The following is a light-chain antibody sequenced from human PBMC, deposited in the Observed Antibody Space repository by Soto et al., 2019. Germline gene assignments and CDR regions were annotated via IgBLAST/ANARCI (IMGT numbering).Light chain of an antibody. V-gene: IGLV2-23*01. CDR1: SSDVGSYKL. CDR2: EAT. Sequence: QSALTQPASVSGSPGQSITISCTGTSSDVGSYKLVSWYQQRPGRAPKLMIYEATKRPSGVSYRFSGSKSGNTASLTISGLQAEDEADYYCCSFAGSNTWLFGGGTKLTVL. CDR3: CSFAGSNTWL. J-gene: IGLJ3*02.